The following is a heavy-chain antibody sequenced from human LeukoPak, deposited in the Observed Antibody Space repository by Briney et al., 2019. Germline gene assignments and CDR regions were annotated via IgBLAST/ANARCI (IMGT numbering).Heavy chain of an antibody. D-gene: IGHD2-21*02. CDR1: GFTFSSYA. CDR3: ARDDVAYCGSDCYWGAY. V-gene: IGHV3-23*01. CDR2: ISGSGGST. Sequence: GGPLRLSCAASGFTFSSYAMSWVRQAPGKGLEWVSAISGSGGSTYYADSVKGRFTISRDNSKNTLYLQMNSLRAEDTAVYYCARDDVAYCGSDCYWGAYWGQGTLVTVSS. J-gene: IGHJ4*02.